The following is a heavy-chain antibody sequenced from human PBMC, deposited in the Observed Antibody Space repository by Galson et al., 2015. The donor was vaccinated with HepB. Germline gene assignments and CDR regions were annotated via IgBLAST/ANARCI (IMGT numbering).Heavy chain of an antibody. J-gene: IGHJ4*02. CDR2: IYPGDSDT. CDR3: ARKQKNDILTNFDY. CDR1: XYXXXXXW. Sequence: QSGAEVKKPGEXXXXXXKGXXYXXXXXWIGXXXXMPGKGLEWMGIIYPGDSDTRYSPSFQGQVTISADKSISTAYLQWSSLKASDTAMYYCARKQKNDILTNFDYWGQGXXXTVSS. V-gene: IGHV5-51*01. D-gene: IGHD3-9*01.